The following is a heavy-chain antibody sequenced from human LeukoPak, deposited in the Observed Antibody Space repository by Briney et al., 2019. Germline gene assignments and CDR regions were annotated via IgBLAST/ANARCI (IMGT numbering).Heavy chain of an antibody. D-gene: IGHD5-18*01. CDR3: ARGDTAMVTDYYYYYMDV. J-gene: IGHJ6*03. CDR2: INPNSGGT. V-gene: IGHV1-2*02. CDR1: GYTFTGYY. Sequence: ASVKVSCKASGYTFTGYYMHWVRQAPGQGLEWMGWINPNSGGTNYAQKFQGRVTMTRGTSISTAYMELSRLRSDDTAVYYCARGDTAMVTDYYYYYMDVWGKGTTVTVSS.